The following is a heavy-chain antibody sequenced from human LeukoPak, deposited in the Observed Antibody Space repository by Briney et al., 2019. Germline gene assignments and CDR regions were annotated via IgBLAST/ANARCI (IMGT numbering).Heavy chain of an antibody. CDR3: ARGRITIFGVAYGMDV. CDR1: GFTFSTYW. V-gene: IGHV3-7*01. J-gene: IGHJ6*02. CDR2: MKRDGSEI. D-gene: IGHD3-3*01. Sequence: GGSLRLSCSASGFTFSTYWMSWVRQAPGKGLEWVANMKRDGSEIYYVDSVKGRFTISRDNAKNSLYLQMNSLRAEDTAVYYCARGRITIFGVAYGMDVWGQGTTVTVSS.